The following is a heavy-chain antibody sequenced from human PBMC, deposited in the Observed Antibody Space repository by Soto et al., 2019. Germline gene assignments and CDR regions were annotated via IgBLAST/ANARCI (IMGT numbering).Heavy chain of an antibody. CDR1: GFTFTSSA. Sequence: QMQLVQSGPEVKKPGTSVKVSCKASGFTFTSSAVQWVRQARGQRLEWIGWIVVGSGNTNYAQKFQERGTITRDLSTSTAYMELSSLRSEDTAVYYCAARFWSGYHYFDYWGQGTLVTVSS. D-gene: IGHD3-3*01. V-gene: IGHV1-58*01. J-gene: IGHJ4*02. CDR2: IVVGSGNT. CDR3: AARFWSGYHYFDY.